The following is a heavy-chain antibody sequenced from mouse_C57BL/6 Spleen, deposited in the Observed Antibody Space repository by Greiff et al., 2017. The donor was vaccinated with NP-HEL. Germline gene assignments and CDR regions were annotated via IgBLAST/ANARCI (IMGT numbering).Heavy chain of an antibody. Sequence: VQLQQSGAELVKPGASVKLSCTASGFNIKDYYMHWVKQRTEQGLEWIGRIDPEDGETKYAPKFQGKATLTADTSSNTAYLQLSSLTSEDTAVYYCARGATVVAPYFDYWGQGTTLTVSS. CDR3: ARGATVVAPYFDY. J-gene: IGHJ2*01. V-gene: IGHV14-2*01. D-gene: IGHD1-1*01. CDR2: IDPEDGET. CDR1: GFNIKDYY.